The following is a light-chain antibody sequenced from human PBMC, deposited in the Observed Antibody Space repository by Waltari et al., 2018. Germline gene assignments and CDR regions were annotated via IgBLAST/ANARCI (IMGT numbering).Light chain of an antibody. CDR2: DAS. V-gene: IGKV3-11*01. Sequence: EIVLTQSPATLSLSPGERATLSRRASQSGSSYLARHQPRPGQAPGLLLYDASNRATGIPAMFSGSGSATDVTLTISSLEPEDFAVYYGQRRSNWSGLTFGGGTKVEIK. CDR3: QRRSNWSGLT. CDR1: QSGSSY. J-gene: IGKJ4*01.